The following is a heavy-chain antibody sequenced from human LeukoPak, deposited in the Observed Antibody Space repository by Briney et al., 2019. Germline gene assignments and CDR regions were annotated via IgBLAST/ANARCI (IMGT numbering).Heavy chain of an antibody. D-gene: IGHD6-19*01. CDR2: INPSGGST. V-gene: IGHV1-46*01. Sequence: ASVKVSCKASGYTFTSYYMHWVRQAPGQGLEWMGIINPSGGSTSYAQKFQGGVTMTRDTSTSTVYMELSSLRSEDTAVYYCARVQSGYYYYYGMDVWGQGTTVTVSS. CDR1: GYTFTSYY. J-gene: IGHJ6*02. CDR3: ARVQSGYYYYYGMDV.